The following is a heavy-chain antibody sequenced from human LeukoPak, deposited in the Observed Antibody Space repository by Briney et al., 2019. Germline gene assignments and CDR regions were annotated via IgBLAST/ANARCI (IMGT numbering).Heavy chain of an antibody. Sequence: GESLRISCKGSGYSFTSYWISWVRQMPGKGLEWMGRIDPSDSYTNYSPSFHGHVTISADKSISTAYLQWSSLKASDTAMYYCARRARGRYYFDYWGQGTLVTVSS. D-gene: IGHD5-12*01. CDR1: GYSFTSYW. J-gene: IGHJ4*02. CDR3: ARRARGRYYFDY. V-gene: IGHV5-10-1*01. CDR2: IDPSDSYT.